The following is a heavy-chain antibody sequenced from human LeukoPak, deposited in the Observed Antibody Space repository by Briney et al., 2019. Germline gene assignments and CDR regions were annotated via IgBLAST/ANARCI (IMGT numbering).Heavy chain of an antibody. J-gene: IGHJ4*02. Sequence: SETLSLTCTVSGGSISSYYWSWIRQPAGKGLEWIGRIYTSGSTNYNPSLESRAILSVGTSKNQFSLKLNSVTAADTAVYYCARGITVRGSASFDYWGQGTLVTVSS. CDR1: GGSISSYY. D-gene: IGHD3-10*01. V-gene: IGHV4-4*07. CDR3: ARGITVRGSASFDY. CDR2: IYTSGST.